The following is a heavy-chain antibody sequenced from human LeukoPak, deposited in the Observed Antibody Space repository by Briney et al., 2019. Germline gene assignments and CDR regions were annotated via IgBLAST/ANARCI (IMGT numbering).Heavy chain of an antibody. V-gene: IGHV4-4*07. J-gene: IGHJ6*02. CDR1: GDSISSHY. CDR3: ARVLRDYSSGWSGVDYYYGLDV. CDR2: VYSSGSV. Sequence: PSETLSLTCTVSGDSISSHYWSWIRQPAGKGLEWIGRVYSSGSVNYNPSLKSRVTMSVDKSNNQFSLSLRSVTAADTAVYYCARVLRDYSSGWSGVDYYYGLDVWGQGTAVAVSS. D-gene: IGHD6-19*01.